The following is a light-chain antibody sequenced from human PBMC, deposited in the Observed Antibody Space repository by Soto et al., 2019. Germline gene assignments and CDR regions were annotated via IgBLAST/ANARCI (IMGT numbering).Light chain of an antibody. Sequence: QSVLTQPPSVSAAPGQKVSISCSGSSSHIGNNYVSWYQQLPGTAPKLLIYDNNKRPSGIPARFSGSKSGTSATLGITGLQTGDEADYYCGTWDSSLSAVVFGGGTKLTVL. CDR3: GTWDSSLSAVV. J-gene: IGLJ2*01. V-gene: IGLV1-51*01. CDR1: SSHIGNNY. CDR2: DNN.